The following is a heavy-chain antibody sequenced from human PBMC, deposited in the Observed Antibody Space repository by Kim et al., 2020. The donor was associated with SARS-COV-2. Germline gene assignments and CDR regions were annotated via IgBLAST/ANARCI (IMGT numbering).Heavy chain of an antibody. V-gene: IGHV3-30*07. J-gene: IGHJ1*01. D-gene: IGHD4-4*01. CDR3: ARDQSWDDYSNPRDEYFQH. Sequence: DRLTISRENSKNTLYLQMNSLRAEDTAVYYCARDQSWDDYSNPRDEYFQHWGQGTLVTVSS.